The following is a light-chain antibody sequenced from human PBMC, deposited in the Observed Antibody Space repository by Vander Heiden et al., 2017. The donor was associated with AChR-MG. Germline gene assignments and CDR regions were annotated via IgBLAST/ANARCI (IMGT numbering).Light chain of an antibody. J-gene: IGKJ2*01. CDR3: QQSYSISYT. CDR2: AAS. V-gene: IGKV1-39*01. Sequence: DIQMTQSPSSLSASVGDRVTITCRASQSIGNYVNWYQLKPGKAPKLLIDAASSLQSGVPSRFGGSGSETDFTLTISSLQLEDFATYFCQQSYSISYTFGQGTKLEIK. CDR1: QSIGNY.